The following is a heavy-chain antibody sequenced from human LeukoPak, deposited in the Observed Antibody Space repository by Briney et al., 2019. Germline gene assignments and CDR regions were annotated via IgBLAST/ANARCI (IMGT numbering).Heavy chain of an antibody. CDR1: GFTFSHYW. D-gene: IGHD1/OR15-1a*01. Sequence: GGSLRLSCAASGFTFSHYWMSWVRQAPGKGLEWVAYIKKTGSETYYVDSVKGRFTISRDNAKNSLYLQMNSLRAEDTAVYYCARPTAGTIDYWGQGTLVTVSS. CDR2: IKKTGSET. J-gene: IGHJ4*02. V-gene: IGHV3-7*01. CDR3: ARPTAGTIDY.